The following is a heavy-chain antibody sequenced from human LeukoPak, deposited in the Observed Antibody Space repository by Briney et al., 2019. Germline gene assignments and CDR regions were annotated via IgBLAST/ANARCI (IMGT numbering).Heavy chain of an antibody. V-gene: IGHV1-8*01. CDR2: VHPNSDNP. CDR3: ARGPRDDP. J-gene: IGHJ5*02. CDR1: GYPFTTYE. Sequence: ASVKVSCKTSGYPFTTYEINWVRQAAGQGLEWMGWVHPNSDNPAYAQKFPCRVTMTRDTSISTTYMELSGLRSDDTAVYFCARGPRDDPWGQGTLVTVSS.